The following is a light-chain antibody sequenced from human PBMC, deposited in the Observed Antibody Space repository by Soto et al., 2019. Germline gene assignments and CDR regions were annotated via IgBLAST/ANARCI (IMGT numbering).Light chain of an antibody. V-gene: IGKV1-33*01. J-gene: IGKJ5*01. CDR3: EQDAQVTVT. CDR2: DAS. Sequence: DIQRTKSPSSLSAAVEARVCLICQASQDITNYLNWYQQKPVKASKLLISDASNLETVVTSRFRGSGSGTHFRFTISSMQPEDSDTYTCEQDAQVTVTFSQETPLAMK. CDR1: QDITNY.